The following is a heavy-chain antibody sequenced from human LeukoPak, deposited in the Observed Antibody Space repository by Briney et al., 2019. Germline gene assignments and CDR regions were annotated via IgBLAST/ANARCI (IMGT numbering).Heavy chain of an antibody. V-gene: IGHV3-48*03. J-gene: IGHJ4*02. CDR1: GFTFSSYE. Sequence: GGSLRLSCVASGFTFSSYEMNWVRQAPGKGLECVSYISSSVITLYYADSVKGRFTISRDNAKNSLYLQMNSLRAEDTAVYYCARGYSYGHHFDYWGQGTLVTVSS. CDR2: ISSSVITL. D-gene: IGHD5-18*01. CDR3: ARGYSYGHHFDY.